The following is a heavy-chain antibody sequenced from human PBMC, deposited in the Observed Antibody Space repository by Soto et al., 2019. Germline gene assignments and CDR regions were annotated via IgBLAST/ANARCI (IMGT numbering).Heavy chain of an antibody. CDR3: ARGDYGTGGYPFPYFDY. Sequence: HEHLVQSGAEVKRPGASLKVSCKASGYSFTGYYIHWVRQAPGQGLEWMGWINPDSGATNYAQNLQGRDTLTSDTSISTASMDMTSLTSDDTAVYYCARGDYGTGGYPFPYFDYWGQGTLVIVSS. J-gene: IGHJ4*02. V-gene: IGHV1-2*02. CDR2: INPDSGAT. D-gene: IGHD2-8*02. CDR1: GYSFTGYY.